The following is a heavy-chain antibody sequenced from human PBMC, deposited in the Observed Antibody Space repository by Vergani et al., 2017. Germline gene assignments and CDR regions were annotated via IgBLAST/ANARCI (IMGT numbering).Heavy chain of an antibody. J-gene: IGHJ3*02. CDR1: GYTFTGYY. D-gene: IGHD3-10*01. V-gene: IGHV1-2*04. Sequence: QVQLVQSGAEVKKPGASVKVSCKASGYTFTGYYMHWVRQAPGQGLEWMGWINPNSGGTNYAQKFQGWVTMTRDTSISTAYMELSSLRSEDTAVYYCAMVRGVIDDAFDIWGQGTMVTVSS. CDR2: INPNSGGT. CDR3: AMVRGVIDDAFDI.